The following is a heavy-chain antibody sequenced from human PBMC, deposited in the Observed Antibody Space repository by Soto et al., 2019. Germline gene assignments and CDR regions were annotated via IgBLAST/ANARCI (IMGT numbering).Heavy chain of an antibody. CDR3: ARAGQGYSSGWYGRPADGANDY. D-gene: IGHD6-19*01. CDR2: INHSGST. V-gene: IGHV4-34*01. Sequence: SETLSLTCAVYGGTFSGYYGSWIRQPPGKGLEWIGEINHSGSTNYNPSLKSRVTISVDTSKNQFSLKLSSVTAADTAVYYCARAGQGYSSGWYGRPADGANDYWGQGTLVTAPQ. J-gene: IGHJ4*02. CDR1: GGTFSGYY.